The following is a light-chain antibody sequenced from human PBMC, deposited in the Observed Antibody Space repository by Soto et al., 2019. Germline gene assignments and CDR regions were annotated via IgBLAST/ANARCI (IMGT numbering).Light chain of an antibody. V-gene: IGKV3-15*01. CDR3: QQYNNWPIN. Sequence: IVMAQSPATLSVSPGERATLSCRASQSVSSNLAWYQQKPGQAPRLLIYGASTRATGIPARFSGSGSGTEFTLTINSLQSEDFAVYCCQQYNNWPINFGQGTRLEIK. CDR1: QSVSSN. J-gene: IGKJ5*01. CDR2: GAS.